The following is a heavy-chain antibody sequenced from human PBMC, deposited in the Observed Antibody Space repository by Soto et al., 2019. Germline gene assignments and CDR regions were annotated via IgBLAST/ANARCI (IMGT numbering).Heavy chain of an antibody. Sequence: EVQLVESGGGLVKPGGSLRLSCAASGFTFSSYSMNWVRQAPGKGLEWVSSISSSSSYIYYSDSVKGRFTISRDNAKNSLYLQMNSLRAEDTAVYYCARVGNEYSSSWRWYFDLWGRGTLVTVSS. CDR1: GFTFSSYS. CDR2: ISSSSSYI. CDR3: ARVGNEYSSSWRWYFDL. V-gene: IGHV3-21*01. J-gene: IGHJ2*01. D-gene: IGHD6-6*01.